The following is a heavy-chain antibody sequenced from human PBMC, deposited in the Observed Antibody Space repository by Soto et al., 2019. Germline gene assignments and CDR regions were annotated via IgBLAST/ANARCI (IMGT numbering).Heavy chain of an antibody. CDR2: IGTAGDT. Sequence: GGSLRLACAASGVTFSSYDMHWVRQATGKGLEWVSAIGTAGDTYYPGSVKGRFTISRENAKNSLYLQMNSLRAGDTAVYYCARTLTWGSYRYAFDIWGQGTMVTVSS. J-gene: IGHJ3*02. CDR3: ARTLTWGSYRYAFDI. D-gene: IGHD3-16*02. V-gene: IGHV3-13*01. CDR1: GVTFSSYD.